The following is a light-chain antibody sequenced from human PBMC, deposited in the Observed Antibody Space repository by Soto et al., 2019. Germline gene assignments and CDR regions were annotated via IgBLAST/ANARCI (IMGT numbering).Light chain of an antibody. Sequence: EMVLTQSPGTLSLSPGERATLSCRASQIVGGDTLAWFQQRPGQAPRLVIYGASNRAAGIPDRFSGSGSGTDFTLTISRLEPEDFAMYYCLHHGSSLWTFGQGTKVDIK. CDR2: GAS. CDR3: LHHGSSLWT. J-gene: IGKJ1*01. CDR1: QIVGGDT. V-gene: IGKV3-20*01.